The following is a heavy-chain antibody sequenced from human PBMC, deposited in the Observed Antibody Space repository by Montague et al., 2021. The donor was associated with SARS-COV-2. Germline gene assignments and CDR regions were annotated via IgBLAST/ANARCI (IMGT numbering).Heavy chain of an antibody. D-gene: IGHD6-13*01. CDR1: GGSISSSSYY. CDR2: IYYSGST. J-gene: IGHJ3*02. CDR3: ARKENSSGWFKPDAFGI. V-gene: IGHV4-39*01. Sequence: SETLSLTCTVSGGSISSSSYYCGWIRQPPGKGLEWIGSIYYSGSTYYNPPLKSRVTLSVDTSKNQSSLKLSFVTAADTAVYYCARKENSSGWFKPDAFGIWGQGTMVTVSS.